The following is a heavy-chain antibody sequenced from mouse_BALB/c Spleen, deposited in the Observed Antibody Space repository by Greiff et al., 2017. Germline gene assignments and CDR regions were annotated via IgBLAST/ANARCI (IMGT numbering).Heavy chain of an antibody. D-gene: IGHD2-3*01. J-gene: IGHJ3*01. CDR3: ARALYDGYSSFAY. CDR2: INPSTGYT. Sequence: VQLQESGAELAKPGASVKMSCKASGYTFTSYWMHWVKQRPGQGLEWIGYINPSTGYTEYNQKFKDKATLTADKSSSTAYMQLSSLTSEDSAVYYCARALYDGYSSFAYWGQGTLVTVSA. CDR1: GYTFTSYW. V-gene: IGHV1-7*01.